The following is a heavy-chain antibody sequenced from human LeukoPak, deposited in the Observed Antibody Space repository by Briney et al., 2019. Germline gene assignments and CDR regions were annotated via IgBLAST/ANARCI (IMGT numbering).Heavy chain of an antibody. J-gene: IGHJ4*02. CDR3: AKDRFGELLYDY. Sequence: PGGSLRLSSAASGFTFSSYAMSWVRQAPGEGLEWVSAISGSGGSTYYADSVKGRFTISRDNSKNTLYLQMNSLRAEDTAVYYCAKDRFGELLYDYWGQGTLVTVSS. V-gene: IGHV3-23*01. CDR2: ISGSGGST. D-gene: IGHD3-10*01. CDR1: GFTFSSYA.